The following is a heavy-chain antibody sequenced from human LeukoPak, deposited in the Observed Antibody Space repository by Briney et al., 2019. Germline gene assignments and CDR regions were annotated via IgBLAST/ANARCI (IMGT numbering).Heavy chain of an antibody. D-gene: IGHD2-2*02. CDR2: INHSGST. J-gene: IGHJ3*02. CDR1: GGSFSGYY. V-gene: IGHV4-34*01. CDR3: ARRIRYCSSTSCYKSERAFDI. Sequence: SETLSLTCAVYGGSFSGYYWSWIRQPPGKGLEWIGEINHSGSTNYNPSLKSRVTISVDTSKNQFSLKLSSVTAADTAVYYCARRIRYCSSTSCYKSERAFDIWGQGTMVTVSS.